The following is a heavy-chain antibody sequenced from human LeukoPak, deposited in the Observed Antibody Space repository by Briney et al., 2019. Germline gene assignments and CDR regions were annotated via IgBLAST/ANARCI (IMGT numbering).Heavy chain of an antibody. CDR1: GDSVSSNRAA. Sequence: SQTLSLTCDIYGDSVSSNRAAWNWIRQSPSRGLEWLGRTYYRSKWYNDYALSVKGRITITPDTSKNQFSLQLNSVTPEDTAVYYCARGTCSGGSYSFFRNDYWGQGTLVTVSS. V-gene: IGHV6-1*01. J-gene: IGHJ4*02. CDR3: ARGTCSGGSYSFFRNDY. D-gene: IGHD2-15*01. CDR2: TYYRSKWYN.